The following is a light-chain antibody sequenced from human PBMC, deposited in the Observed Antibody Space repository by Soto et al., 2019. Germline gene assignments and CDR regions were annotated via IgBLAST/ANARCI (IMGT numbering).Light chain of an antibody. CDR1: SSNVGNHF. V-gene: IGLV1-47*02. CDR3: ATWDDSLSGRV. CDR2: NSD. J-gene: IGLJ3*02. Sequence: QSVLTQPPSASGTPGQRVTISCSGSSSNVGNHFVYWYQHLPGTAPRRLIYNSDQRPSRVPDRFSGSKSGASASLAISGLRADDAGDYYCATWDDSLSGRVFGGGTKLTVL.